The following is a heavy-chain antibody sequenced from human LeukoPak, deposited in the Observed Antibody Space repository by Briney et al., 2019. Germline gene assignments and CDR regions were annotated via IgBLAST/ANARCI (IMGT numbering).Heavy chain of an antibody. J-gene: IGHJ4*02. D-gene: IGHD3-22*01. Sequence: GGSLRLSCAASGFTFSSYGMHWVRQAPGEGLEWVAFIRYDGSNKYYADSVKGRFTISRDNSKNTLYLQMNSLRAEDTAVYYCAKLPGYYDSTGYYLVDYWGQGTLVTVSS. V-gene: IGHV3-30*02. CDR2: IRYDGSNK. CDR1: GFTFSSYG. CDR3: AKLPGYYDSTGYYLVDY.